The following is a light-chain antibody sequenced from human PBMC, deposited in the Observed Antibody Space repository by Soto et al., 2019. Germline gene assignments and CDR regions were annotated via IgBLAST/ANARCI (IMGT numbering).Light chain of an antibody. CDR3: QHRSNWPPT. Sequence: EIVLTQSPATLSLSPGERATLSCRASQSVSSYLAWYQKNSGQAPRLLILDASNTATGIPARCSGSGSGTDFTLTISSLEPEEFAVDYGQHRSNWPPTFGGGTKVEIK. J-gene: IGKJ4*01. CDR2: DAS. CDR1: QSVSSY. V-gene: IGKV3-11*01.